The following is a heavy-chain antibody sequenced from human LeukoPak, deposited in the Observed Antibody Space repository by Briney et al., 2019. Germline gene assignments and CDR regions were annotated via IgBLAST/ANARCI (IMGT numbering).Heavy chain of an antibody. CDR1: AASISNYY. V-gene: IGHV4-4*09. CDR3: ASSRSGYRYTFDY. J-gene: IGHJ4*02. D-gene: IGHD3-22*01. CDR2: ISTSGST. Sequence: PSETLSLTRAVSAASISNYYWSWIRQAPGKGLEWIGYISTSGSTNYNPSLKSRVSISLDTSKNRFSLNLNFVTAADTAVYYCASSRSGYRYTFDYWGQGAPVTVSS.